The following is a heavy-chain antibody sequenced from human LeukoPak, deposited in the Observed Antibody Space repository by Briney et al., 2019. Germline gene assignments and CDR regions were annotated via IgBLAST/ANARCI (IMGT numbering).Heavy chain of an antibody. Sequence: GGSLRLSCAASGFTFSSYSMNWVRQAPGKGLEWVSSISSSSSYIYYADSVKGRLTISRDNAKNSLYLQMNSLRAEDTAVYYCARGLGGSGWYVDYWGQGTLVTVSS. V-gene: IGHV3-21*01. CDR1: GFTFSSYS. CDR3: ARGLGGSGWYVDY. J-gene: IGHJ4*02. D-gene: IGHD6-19*01. CDR2: ISSSSSYI.